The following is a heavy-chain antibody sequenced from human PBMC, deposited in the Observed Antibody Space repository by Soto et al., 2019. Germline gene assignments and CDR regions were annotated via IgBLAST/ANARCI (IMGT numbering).Heavy chain of an antibody. J-gene: IGHJ3*02. Sequence: GGSLRLSCAASGFTFSTYWMHWVRQAPGKGPVWVSRISSDGSVTDYAGSVKGRFTISRDNAKNTLYLQMNSLRAEDTAVYYCARGKDIVVVIASDAFDIWGQGTMVTVSS. V-gene: IGHV3-74*01. CDR1: GFTFSTYW. CDR3: ARGKDIVVVIASDAFDI. CDR2: ISSDGSVT. D-gene: IGHD2-21*01.